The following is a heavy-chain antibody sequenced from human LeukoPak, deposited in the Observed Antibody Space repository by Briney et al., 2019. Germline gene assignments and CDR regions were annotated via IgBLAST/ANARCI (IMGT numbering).Heavy chain of an antibody. CDR2: INPSGGST. CDR3: ARGPDYDFWSGGRREDLGMDV. D-gene: IGHD3-3*01. V-gene: IGHV1-46*01. CDR1: GYTFTSYY. J-gene: IGHJ6*02. Sequence: ASVKVSCKASGYTFTSYYMHWVRQAPGQGLEWMGIINPSGGSTSYAQKFQGRVTMTRDTSTSTVYMELSSLRSEDTAVYYCARGPDYDFWSGGRREDLGMDVWGQGTTVTVSS.